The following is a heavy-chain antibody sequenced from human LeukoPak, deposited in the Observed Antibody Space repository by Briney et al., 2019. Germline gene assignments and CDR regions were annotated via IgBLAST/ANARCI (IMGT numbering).Heavy chain of an antibody. J-gene: IGHJ6*03. Sequence: GGSLRLSCAASGFTVSSNYMSWVRQAPGKGREWGSVIYSGGSTYYADSVKGRFTISRDNSKNTLYLQMNSLRAEDTAVYYCARVLSGRGSLYSYYYYMDVWGKGTTVTISS. V-gene: IGHV3-53*01. CDR3: ARVLSGRGSLYSYYYYMDV. CDR2: IYSGGST. D-gene: IGHD3-10*01. CDR1: GFTVSSNY.